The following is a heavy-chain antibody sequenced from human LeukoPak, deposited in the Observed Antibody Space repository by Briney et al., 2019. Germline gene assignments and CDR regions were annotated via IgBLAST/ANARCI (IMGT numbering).Heavy chain of an antibody. CDR1: GGTFSSYA. J-gene: IGHJ6*03. D-gene: IGHD2-15*01. V-gene: IGHV1-69*05. CDR3: ARDSFNCSGGSCYSGGSAYYYYMDV. CDR2: IIPIFGTA. Sequence: ASVKVSCKASGGTFSSYAISWVRQAPGQGLEWMGGIIPIFGTANYAQKFRGRVTITTDESTSTAYMELSSLRSEDTAVYYCARDSFNCSGGSCYSGGSAYYYYMDVWGKGTTVTVSS.